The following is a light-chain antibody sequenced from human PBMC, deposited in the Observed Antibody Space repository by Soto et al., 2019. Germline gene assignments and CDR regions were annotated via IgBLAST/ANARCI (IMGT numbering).Light chain of an antibody. Sequence: DIHITQSPSSLSASVGDRVTISCQASQNINNYLNWYQQKQGRAPKLLIYDASTLQGGVPSRFSGSGYGTEFNLTISSLQTDDFATYYCQQYNSYPYTFGQGTRLEIK. J-gene: IGKJ5*01. CDR1: QNINNY. CDR3: QQYNSYPYT. CDR2: DAS. V-gene: IGKV1-16*01.